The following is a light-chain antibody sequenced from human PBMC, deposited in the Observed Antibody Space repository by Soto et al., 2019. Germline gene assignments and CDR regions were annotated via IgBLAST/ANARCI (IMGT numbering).Light chain of an antibody. CDR2: EVS. CDR3: SSYTSSSTYV. CDR1: SSDVGGYNY. Sequence: QSVLTQPASVSGSPGQSITISCTGTSSDVGGYNYVSWYQQHPGTAPKLMIYEVSNRPSGVSNRFFGSKSGNTASLTISGLQADDEADYYCSSYTSSSTYVFGTGTKLTVL. V-gene: IGLV2-14*01. J-gene: IGLJ1*01.